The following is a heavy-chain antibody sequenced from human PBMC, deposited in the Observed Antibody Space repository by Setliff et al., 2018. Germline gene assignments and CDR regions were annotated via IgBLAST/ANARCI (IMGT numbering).Heavy chain of an antibody. CDR2: VHYSGHT. D-gene: IGHD7-27*01. J-gene: IGHJ6*03. CDR3: AKAWGNYYYYMDV. Sequence: SETLSLTRSVSGGSLSGSSDYWGWLRQPPGKGLEGVGSVHYSGHTYYNPAHKSRLTMSVDTSKNQVSLKLSSVTAADTAVYYCAKAWGNYYYYMDVWGKGTTVTVSS. CDR1: GGSLSGSSDY. V-gene: IGHV4-39*07.